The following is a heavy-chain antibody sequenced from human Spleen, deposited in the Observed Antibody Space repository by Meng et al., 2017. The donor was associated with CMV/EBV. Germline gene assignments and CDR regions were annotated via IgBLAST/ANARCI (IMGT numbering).Heavy chain of an antibody. Sequence: SETLSLTCTVSGGSISSGRYYWGWIRQPPGKGLEWIGYIYYSGSTIYNPSFKSRVTISIDTSKKQFSLKLKSVTAADTAVYFCARTTITVFGVVRLNWFGPWGQGTLVTVSS. V-gene: IGHV4-61*01. CDR3: ARTTITVFGVVRLNWFGP. CDR1: GGSISSGRYY. CDR2: IYYSGST. D-gene: IGHD3-3*01. J-gene: IGHJ5*02.